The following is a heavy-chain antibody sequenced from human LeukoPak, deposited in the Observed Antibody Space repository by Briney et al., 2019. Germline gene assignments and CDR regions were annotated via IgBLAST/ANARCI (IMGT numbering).Heavy chain of an antibody. V-gene: IGHV2-5*02. CDR2: VYWDDDK. D-gene: IGHD3-10*01. CDR1: GFPLSTTGGG. Sequence: SGPTLLKPTQTLTLTCTFSGFPLSTTGGGVGWIRQPPGKALEWLAHVYWDDDKRYSPSLKTRLTITKDTSKNQVVLTMTNMDPVDTATYFCARPYFFGSGLYFDYWGQGSLVTVSS. CDR3: ARPYFFGSGLYFDY. J-gene: IGHJ4*02.